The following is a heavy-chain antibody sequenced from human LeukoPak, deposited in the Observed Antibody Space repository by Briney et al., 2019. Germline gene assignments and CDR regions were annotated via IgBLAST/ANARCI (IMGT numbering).Heavy chain of an antibody. V-gene: IGHV1-69*05. CDR1: RGTFSSNA. CDR2: IIPIFGTA. Sequence: SGKVSCKAARGTFSSNATSWVRHAPGHGLEWMGGIIPIFGTANYAQKFQGRVTITTDESTSTAYMELSSLRSEDTAVYYCARERDNWFDPWGQGTLVTVSS. J-gene: IGHJ5*02. CDR3: ARERDNWFDP.